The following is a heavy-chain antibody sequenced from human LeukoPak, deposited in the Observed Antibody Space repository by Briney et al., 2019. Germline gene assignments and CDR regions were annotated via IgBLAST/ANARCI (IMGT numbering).Heavy chain of an antibody. CDR1: EFTFSSYS. V-gene: IGHV3-48*03. CDR2: ISRSGSTI. J-gene: IGHJ3*02. D-gene: IGHD3-22*01. Sequence: PGGSLRLSCAASEFTFSSYSMNWVRQAPGKGLEWVSYISRSGSTIYYADSVRGRFTISRDNAKNSLFLQMNSLRAEDTAVYYCARAEPRGTSGYYYVSAFDIWGQGTMVTVSS. CDR3: ARAEPRGTSGYYYVSAFDI.